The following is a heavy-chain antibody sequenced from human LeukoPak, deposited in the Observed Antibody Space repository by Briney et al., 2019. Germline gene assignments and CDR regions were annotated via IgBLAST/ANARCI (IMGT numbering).Heavy chain of an antibody. CDR1: GSTFTTYA. D-gene: IGHD3-22*01. V-gene: IGHV3-23*01. CDR3: ATGGVVVIIYFDY. Sequence: GGSLRPSCAPSGSTFTTYATRWVRQPQGKGLRWVSAISGSGGSTYYADSVKGRFTISRDNSKNTLYLQMNSLRAEDTAVYYCATGGVVVIIYFDYWGQGTLVTVSS. J-gene: IGHJ4*02. CDR2: ISGSGGST.